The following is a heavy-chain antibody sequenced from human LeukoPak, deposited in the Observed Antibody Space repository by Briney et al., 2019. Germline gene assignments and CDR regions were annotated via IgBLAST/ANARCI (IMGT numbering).Heavy chain of an antibody. CDR2: ISGSGGST. J-gene: IGHJ6*02. Sequence: PGGSLRLSCAASGFTFSSYAMSWVRQAPGKGLEWVSAISGSGGSTYYADSVKGRFTISRDNSKNTLYLQMNSLRAEDTAVYYCAKSYRVVAATLRDNYYYYGMDVWGQGTTVTVSS. D-gene: IGHD2-15*01. V-gene: IGHV3-23*01. CDR3: AKSYRVVAATLRDNYYYYGMDV. CDR1: GFTFSSYA.